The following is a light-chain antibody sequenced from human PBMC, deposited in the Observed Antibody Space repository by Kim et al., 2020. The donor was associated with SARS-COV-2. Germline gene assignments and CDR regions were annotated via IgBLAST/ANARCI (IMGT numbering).Light chain of an antibody. CDR1: QSVSSNY. CDR2: GAS. V-gene: IGKV3-20*01. J-gene: IGKJ1*01. Sequence: EIVLTKSPGTLSLSPGERATLSCRASQSVSSNYLAWYQQKPGQAPRLLIYGASSRATGIPERFSGSGSGTDSTLTISRLEPEDFAVYYCQQYGSPWTFGQGTKVDIK. CDR3: QQYGSPWT.